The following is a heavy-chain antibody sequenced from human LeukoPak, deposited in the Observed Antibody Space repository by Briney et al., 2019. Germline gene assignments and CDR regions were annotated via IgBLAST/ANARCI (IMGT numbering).Heavy chain of an antibody. J-gene: IGHJ4*02. CDR3: ARRGYSGYDYRVYDY. V-gene: IGHV1-18*01. Sequence: ASVKVSCKASGYTFTSYGISWVRQAPGQGLEWMGWISAYNGNTKYAQKLQGRVTMTTDTSTSTAYMELRSLRSDDTAVYYCARRGYSGYDYRVYDYWGQGTLVTVSS. CDR2: ISAYNGNT. CDR1: GYTFTSYG. D-gene: IGHD5-12*01.